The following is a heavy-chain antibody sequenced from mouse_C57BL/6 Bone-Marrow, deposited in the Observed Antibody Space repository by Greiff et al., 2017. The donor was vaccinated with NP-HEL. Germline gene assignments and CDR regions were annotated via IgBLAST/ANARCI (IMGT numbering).Heavy chain of an antibody. CDR2: IYPRSGNT. Sequence: VKLMESGAELARPGASVKLSCKASGYTFTSYGISWVKQRTGQGLEWIGEIYPRSGNTYYNEKFKGKATLTADKSSSTAYMELRSLTSEDSAVYFCARSGVLRPRGYWGQGTTLTVSS. D-gene: IGHD1-2*01. J-gene: IGHJ2*01. CDR3: ARSGVLRPRGY. CDR1: GYTFTSYG. V-gene: IGHV1-81*01.